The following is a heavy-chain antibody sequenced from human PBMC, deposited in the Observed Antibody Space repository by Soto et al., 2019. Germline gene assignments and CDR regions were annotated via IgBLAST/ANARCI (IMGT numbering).Heavy chain of an antibody. J-gene: IGHJ4*02. V-gene: IGHV3-30-3*01. Sequence: GGSLRVSCAASGFTCSSYARHRVRQAPGKGLEWVAVISYDGSNKYYADSVKGRFTISRDNSKNTLYLQMNSLRAEDTAVYYCARAHITMIVVVIKGGVRSGDGVDYWGQGTLVTVSS. D-gene: IGHD3-22*01. CDR3: ARAHITMIVVVIKGGVRSGDGVDY. CDR1: GFTCSSYA. CDR2: ISYDGSNK.